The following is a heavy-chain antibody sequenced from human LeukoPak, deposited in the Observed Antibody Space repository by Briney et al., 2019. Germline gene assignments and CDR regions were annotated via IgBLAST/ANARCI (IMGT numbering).Heavy chain of an antibody. CDR3: ARPLVWFGDRRLGDAFDI. CDR2: NNTNTGNQ. Sequence: ASVKVSCKASGYTFTSYAMNWVRQAPGQGLEWMGGNNTNTGNQTYAQGFTGRFVFSLDTSVSTAYLQISSLKAEDTAVYYCARPLVWFGDRRLGDAFDIWGQGTMVTVSS. D-gene: IGHD3-10*01. V-gene: IGHV7-4-1*02. J-gene: IGHJ3*02. CDR1: GYTFTSYA.